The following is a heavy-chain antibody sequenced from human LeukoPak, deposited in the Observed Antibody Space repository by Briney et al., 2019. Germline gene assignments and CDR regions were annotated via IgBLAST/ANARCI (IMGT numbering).Heavy chain of an antibody. Sequence: SETLSLTCAVYGGSFSGYYWSWIRQPPGKGLEWIGEINHSGSTNYNPPLKSRVTISVDTSKNQLSLKLSSVTAADTAVYYCARGVSHRYPFPRPNRYYMDVWGKGTTVTVSS. CDR2: INHSGST. V-gene: IGHV4-34*01. CDR3: ARGVSHRYPFPRPNRYYMDV. J-gene: IGHJ6*03. D-gene: IGHD1-26*01. CDR1: GGSFSGYY.